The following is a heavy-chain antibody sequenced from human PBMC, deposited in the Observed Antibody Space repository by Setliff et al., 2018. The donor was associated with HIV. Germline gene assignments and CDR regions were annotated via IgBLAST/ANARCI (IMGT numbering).Heavy chain of an antibody. CDR2: ITYSGST. CDR1: GGSISGYY. CDR3: ASHAPYTSSWNAAAFDI. Sequence: SETLSLTCTVSGGSISGYYWSWLRQPPGKGLEWIGYITYSGSTKYNPSLKSRVTISIDTSKNQFSLKLSSVTPADTAVYYCASHAPYTSSWNAAAFDIWGQGTMVTVSS. D-gene: IGHD6-13*01. J-gene: IGHJ3*02. V-gene: IGHV4-59*01.